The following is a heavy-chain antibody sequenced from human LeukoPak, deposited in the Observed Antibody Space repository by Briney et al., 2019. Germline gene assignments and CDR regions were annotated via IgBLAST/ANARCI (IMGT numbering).Heavy chain of an antibody. J-gene: IGHJ6*03. V-gene: IGHV4-34*01. CDR1: GGSFSGYY. D-gene: IGHD2-15*01. CDR2: INHSGSN. Sequence: SGTLSLTCTVYGGSFSGYYWSWIRQPPGKGLEWIGDINHSGSNNFNPSLKSRVSISVDTSNNQFSLKLSSVTAADTAVYYCARGPSVEVYHYHYYMDVWGKGTTVTVSS. CDR3: ARGPSVEVYHYHYYMDV.